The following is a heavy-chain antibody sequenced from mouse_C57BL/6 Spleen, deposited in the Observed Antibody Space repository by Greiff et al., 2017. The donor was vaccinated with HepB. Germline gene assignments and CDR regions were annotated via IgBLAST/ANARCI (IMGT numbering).Heavy chain of an antibody. CDR3: ARSSWAFDY. J-gene: IGHJ2*01. D-gene: IGHD4-1*01. V-gene: IGHV1-18*01. Sequence: DVQLQESGPELVKPGASVKIPCKASGYTFTDYNMDWVKQSHGKSLEWIGDINPNNGGTIYNQKFKGKATLTVDKSSSTAYMEFRSLTSEDTAVYYCARSSWAFDYWGQGTTLTVSS. CDR1: GYTFTDYN. CDR2: INPNNGGT.